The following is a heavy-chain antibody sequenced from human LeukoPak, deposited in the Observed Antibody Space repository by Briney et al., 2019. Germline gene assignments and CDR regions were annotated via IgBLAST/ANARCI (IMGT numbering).Heavy chain of an antibody. CDR2: ISAYNGNT. J-gene: IGHJ6*02. CDR3: ARDRWGDYYYYYGMDV. CDR1: GYTFTSYG. D-gene: IGHD4-23*01. V-gene: IGHV1-18*01. Sequence: ASVEVSCKASGYTFTSYGISWVRQAPGQGLEWMGWISAYNGNTNYAQKLQGRVTMTTDTSTSTAYMELRSLRSDDTAVYYCARDRWGDYYYYYGMDVWGQGTTVTVSS.